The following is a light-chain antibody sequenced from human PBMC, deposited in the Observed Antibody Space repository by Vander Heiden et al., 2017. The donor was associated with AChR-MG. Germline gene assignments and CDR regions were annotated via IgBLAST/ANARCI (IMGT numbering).Light chain of an antibody. V-gene: IGKV3-11*01. Sequence: DIVLTQSPATLSLSPGERATLSCRASQSVSSYLAWDQQKPGQAPRLLLDDASNRATGIPARFSGSGSGTDFTLTISSLEPEDFAVYYCQQRSNWPPITFGQGTRLEIK. CDR2: DAS. CDR3: QQRSNWPPIT. J-gene: IGKJ5*01. CDR1: QSVSSY.